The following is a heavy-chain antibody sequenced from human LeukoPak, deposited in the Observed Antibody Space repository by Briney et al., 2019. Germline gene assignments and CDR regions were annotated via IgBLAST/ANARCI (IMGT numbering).Heavy chain of an antibody. V-gene: IGHV3-49*04. Sequence: GGSLRLSCAASGFTVSRNYMSWVRQAPGKGLQWIGFIRSSGTTQYAASVKGRFTISRDDSKSIAYLQMNSLKTEDTAVYYCTRDRFYVWFDPWGQGTLVTVSS. CDR2: IRSSGTT. CDR1: GFTVSRNY. J-gene: IGHJ5*02. CDR3: TRDRFYVWFDP. D-gene: IGHD3-16*01.